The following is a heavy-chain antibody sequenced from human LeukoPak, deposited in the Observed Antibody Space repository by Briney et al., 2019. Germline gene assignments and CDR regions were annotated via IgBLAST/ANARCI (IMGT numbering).Heavy chain of an antibody. V-gene: IGHV3-23*01. J-gene: IGHJ6*03. CDR3: ASGSGSYRTPYYYMDV. D-gene: IGHD3-10*01. CDR2: ISGSGGST. Sequence: PGGSLRLSCAASGFTFSSYAMSWVRQAPGKELEWVSAISGSGGSTYYADTVKGRFTISRDNSKNTLYLQMNNLRAEDTAVYYCASGSGSYRTPYYYMDVWGKGTTVTVSS. CDR1: GFTFSSYA.